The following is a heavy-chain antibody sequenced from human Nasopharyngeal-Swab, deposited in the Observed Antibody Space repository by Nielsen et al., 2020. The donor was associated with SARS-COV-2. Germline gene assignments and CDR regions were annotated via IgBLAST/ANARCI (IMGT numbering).Heavy chain of an antibody. CDR2: IGTGGDT. CDR1: GFTFSDYD. V-gene: IGHV3-13*01. CDR3: ARAPPHYDFWSGYTGGASYFDY. Sequence: GGSLRLSCAVSGFTFSDYDMHWVRQATGKGLEWVSAIGTGGDTSYPGSVKGRFTISRENAKNYLYLQMNSLRAGDTAVYYCARAPPHYDFWSGYTGGASYFDYWGQGTLVTVSS. D-gene: IGHD3-3*01. J-gene: IGHJ4*02.